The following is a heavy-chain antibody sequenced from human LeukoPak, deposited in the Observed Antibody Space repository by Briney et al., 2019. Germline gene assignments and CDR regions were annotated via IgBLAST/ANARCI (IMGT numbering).Heavy chain of an antibody. CDR3: AKVGVMRSSGWFGGDYFDH. CDR1: GFTVSSNY. V-gene: IGHV3-53*01. D-gene: IGHD6-19*01. J-gene: IGHJ4*02. Sequence: GGSLRLSCAASGFTVSSNYMSWVRQAPGKGLEWVSVIYSGGSTYYADSVKGRFTISRDNSKNTLFLQMNSLRAEDTAVYYCAKVGVMRSSGWFGGDYFDHWGQGTLVTVSS. CDR2: IYSGGST.